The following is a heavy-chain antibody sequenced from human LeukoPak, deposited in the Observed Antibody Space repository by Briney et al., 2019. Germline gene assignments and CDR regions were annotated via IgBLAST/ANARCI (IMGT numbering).Heavy chain of an antibody. CDR1: GYTFTSYG. CDR3: ARDPGFPRDYYMDV. Sequence: ASVKVPCKASGYTFTSYGISWVRQAPGQGLEWMGWISAYNGNTNYAQKLQGRVTMTTDTSTSTAYMELRSLRSDDTAVYYCARDPGFPRDYYMDVWGKGTTVTVSS. CDR2: ISAYNGNT. V-gene: IGHV1-18*01. J-gene: IGHJ6*03.